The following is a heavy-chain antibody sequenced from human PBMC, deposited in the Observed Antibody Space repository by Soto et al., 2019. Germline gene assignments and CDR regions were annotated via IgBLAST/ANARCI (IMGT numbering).Heavy chain of an antibody. CDR2: ISATGGGT. Sequence: GGSLSISCGSSGFTFSNYAMNWVRQDPGKGLEWVSLISATGGGTYYADSVKGRFTISRDNSHNTLYLQVHSLTAEDTAVYYCAKDRRAGGNSAFYFDFWGQGAQVNVSS. CDR3: AKDRRAGGNSAFYFDF. V-gene: IGHV3-23*01. J-gene: IGHJ4*02. CDR1: GFTFSNYA. D-gene: IGHD3-16*01.